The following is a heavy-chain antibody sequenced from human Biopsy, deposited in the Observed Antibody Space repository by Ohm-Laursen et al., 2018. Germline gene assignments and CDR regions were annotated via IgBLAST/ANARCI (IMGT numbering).Heavy chain of an antibody. Sequence: SLRLSCAAPGFIFSTYTMNWVRKAPAVGLEWVSSISSRSSDIYYADSVKGRFTISRDNAKNSLFLHMNSLRAEDTAVYYCAGARSIGADWGQGTLGTVSS. CDR2: ISSRSSDI. D-gene: IGHD3-16*01. V-gene: IGHV3-21*01. CDR1: GFIFSTYT. CDR3: AGARSIGAD. J-gene: IGHJ4*02.